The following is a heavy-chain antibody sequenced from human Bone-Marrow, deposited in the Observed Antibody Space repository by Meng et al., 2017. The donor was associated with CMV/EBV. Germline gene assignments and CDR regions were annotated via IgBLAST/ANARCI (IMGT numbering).Heavy chain of an antibody. Sequence: ASVKVSCKASGYTFTSYGISWVRQAPAQGLEWMGWNSAYNGNTNYAQKLQGRVTMTTDTSTSTAYMELRSLRSDDTAVYYCAREAFPIFGVVIGNWFDPWGQGTLVTVSS. D-gene: IGHD3-3*01. CDR3: AREAFPIFGVVIGNWFDP. J-gene: IGHJ5*02. CDR1: GYTFTSYG. V-gene: IGHV1-18*01. CDR2: NSAYNGNT.